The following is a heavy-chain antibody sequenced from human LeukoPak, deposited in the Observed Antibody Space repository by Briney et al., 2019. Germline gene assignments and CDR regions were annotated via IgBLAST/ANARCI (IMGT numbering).Heavy chain of an antibody. CDR1: GYSFTSYW. D-gene: IGHD3-9*01. Sequence: LGESLKISCKGSGYSFTSYWIGWVRQMPGKGLEWMGIIYPGDSDTRYSPSFQGQVTISADKSISTAYLQWSSLKASDTVMYYCASAPYYDILTGYYLPPDYWGQRTLVTVSS. J-gene: IGHJ4*02. CDR2: IYPGDSDT. V-gene: IGHV5-51*01. CDR3: ASAPYYDILTGYYLPPDY.